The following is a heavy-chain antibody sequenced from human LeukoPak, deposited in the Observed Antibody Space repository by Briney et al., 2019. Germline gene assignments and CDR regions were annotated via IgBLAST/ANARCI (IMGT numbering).Heavy chain of an antibody. J-gene: IGHJ4*02. D-gene: IGHD5-24*01. CDR1: GYTLTELS. Sequence: ASVKVSCKVSGYTLTELSVHWVRQAPGKGLEWMGGFDPEDGETIYAQKFQGTVTMTEDTSTDTAYMELSSLRSGDAAVYYCATAISYNDYFDYWGQGTLVTVSS. V-gene: IGHV1-24*01. CDR3: ATAISYNDYFDY. CDR2: FDPEDGET.